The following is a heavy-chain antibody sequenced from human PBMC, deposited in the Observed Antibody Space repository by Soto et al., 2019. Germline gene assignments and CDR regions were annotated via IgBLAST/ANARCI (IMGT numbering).Heavy chain of an antibody. CDR3: TSEVALGY. V-gene: IGHV3-30*03. D-gene: IGHD3-16*01. Sequence: QVLLVESGGGVVQPGRSLRLSCAASGFIVSSDGMHWDRQAPGKGREWVAVISRDGGTKYYADSVKGRFTISKDNSRNTLFLEMNSLSGDDMAVYYCTSEVALGYWGQGTLVTVSS. CDR2: ISRDGGTK. J-gene: IGHJ4*02. CDR1: GFIVSSDG.